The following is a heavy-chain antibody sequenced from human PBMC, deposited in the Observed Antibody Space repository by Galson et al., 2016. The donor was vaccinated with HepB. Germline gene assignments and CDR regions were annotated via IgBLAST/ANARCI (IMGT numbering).Heavy chain of an antibody. CDR1: GFTVSYNY. J-gene: IGHJ3*02. CDR2: IYSAGKT. Sequence: SLRLSCAASGFTVSYNYITWVRQPPGKGLEWVSLIYSAGKTYYADSVKGRFTISRDHSKKTVYLQMNSLRADDTAMYYCANIGAFNIWGQGTMVTVSS. V-gene: IGHV3-53*01. CDR3: ANIGAFNI.